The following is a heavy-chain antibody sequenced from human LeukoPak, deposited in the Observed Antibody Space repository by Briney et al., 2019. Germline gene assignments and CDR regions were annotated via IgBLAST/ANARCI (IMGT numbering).Heavy chain of an antibody. CDR3: AKDRTDYFDY. Sequence: GGSLRLSCAASGFTFSSYAMSWVRQTPGKGLEWVSDISGSGGSTYYADSVKGRFTISRDNSKNTLYLQMNSLRAEDTAVYYCAKDRTDYFDYWGQGTLVTVSS. CDR1: GFTFSSYA. J-gene: IGHJ4*02. V-gene: IGHV3-23*01. D-gene: IGHD1-14*01. CDR2: ISGSGGST.